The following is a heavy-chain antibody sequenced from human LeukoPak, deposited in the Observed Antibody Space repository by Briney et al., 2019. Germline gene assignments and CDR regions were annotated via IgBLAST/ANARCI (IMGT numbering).Heavy chain of an antibody. Sequence: SETLSLTCTVSGGSISSSSYYWGWIRQPPGKGLEWIGSMFYSGNTYYNPSLKSRVTMSVDTSKSQFSLKLSSVTAADTAMYYRASLYRQSGVEATSPAYWGQGTLVTVSS. CDR1: GGSISSSSYY. V-gene: IGHV4-39*01. CDR3: ASLYRQSGVEATSPAY. J-gene: IGHJ4*02. CDR2: MFYSGNT. D-gene: IGHD1-26*01.